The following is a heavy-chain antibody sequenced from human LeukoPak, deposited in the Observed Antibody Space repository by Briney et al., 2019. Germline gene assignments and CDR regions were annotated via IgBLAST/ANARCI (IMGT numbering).Heavy chain of an antibody. D-gene: IGHD3-22*01. V-gene: IGHV3-23*01. CDR2: ISGSGATT. J-gene: IGHJ4*02. CDR1: GFTFSDYY. CDR3: VKESTSSGYYYAPDY. Sequence: GGSLRLSCAASGFTFSDYYMSWIRQAPGKGLEWVSSISGSGATTYNADPLKGRFTISRDNSENTLYLQMNSLRAEDTAVYYCVKESTSSGYYYAPDYWGQGTLVTVS.